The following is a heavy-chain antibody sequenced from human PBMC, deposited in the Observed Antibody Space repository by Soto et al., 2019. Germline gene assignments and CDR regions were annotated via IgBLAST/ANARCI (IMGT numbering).Heavy chain of an antibody. Sequence: QVQLVQSGAEVRKPGASVKVSCKASGYTFTPHHMHWVRQAPGQGPEWMGIFNTSDGSTNYAQKFQGIITMSRDMSTSTVYMALSSLRSEDTAVYYCARDPGFGFGYSYAFAMDVWGQGTTVTVSS. CDR1: GYTFTPHH. D-gene: IGHD5-18*01. J-gene: IGHJ6*02. CDR3: ARDPGFGFGYSYAFAMDV. V-gene: IGHV1-46*01. CDR2: FNTSDGST.